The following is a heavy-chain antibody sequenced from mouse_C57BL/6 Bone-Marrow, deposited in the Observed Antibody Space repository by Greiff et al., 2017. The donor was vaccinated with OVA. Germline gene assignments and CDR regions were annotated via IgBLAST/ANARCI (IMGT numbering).Heavy chain of an antibody. CDR2: SRNKANDYTT. D-gene: IGHD2-4*01. Sequence: DVKLVESGGGLVQSGRSLRLSCATSGFTFSDFYMEWVRQAPGKGLEWIAASRNKANDYTTEYSASVKGRFIVSRDTSQSILYLQMNALRAEDTAIYYCARDAGDYDPYWYVDVWGTGTTVTVSS. CDR3: ARDAGDYDPYWYVDV. V-gene: IGHV7-1*01. J-gene: IGHJ1*03. CDR1: GFTFSDFY.